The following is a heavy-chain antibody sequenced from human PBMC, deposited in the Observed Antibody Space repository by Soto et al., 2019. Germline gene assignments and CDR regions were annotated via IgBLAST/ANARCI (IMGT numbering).Heavy chain of an antibody. D-gene: IGHD4-17*01. CDR3: AKRMKSGADYVGNGMDV. Sequence: EVQLLESGGGLAQPGGSLRLSCAGSGFSFSNYAVTWVRQAPGKGLEWVAAISGSGGGAYYADSVKGRFTVSRDNSKNTVRLQVNSLRAEDTAVYYCAKRMKSGADYVGNGMDVWGQGTTVTVSS. V-gene: IGHV3-23*01. CDR1: GFSFSNYA. J-gene: IGHJ6*02. CDR2: ISGSGGGA.